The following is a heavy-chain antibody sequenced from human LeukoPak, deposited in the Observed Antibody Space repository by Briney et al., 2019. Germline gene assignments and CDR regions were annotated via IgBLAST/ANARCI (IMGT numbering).Heavy chain of an antibody. V-gene: IGHV3-23*01. D-gene: IGHD6-19*01. CDR1: GFTFGSYA. J-gene: IGHJ5*02. CDR3: AKGSGSGWYGWFAP. Sequence: GGSLRLSCAASGFTFGSYAMTWVRQAPGKGLEWVSSIDASRGSTYYADSVKGRFTISRDNSKNTFYLQMNTLRADDTAVYYCAKGSGSGWYGWFAPWGQGTLVTVSS. CDR2: IDASRGST.